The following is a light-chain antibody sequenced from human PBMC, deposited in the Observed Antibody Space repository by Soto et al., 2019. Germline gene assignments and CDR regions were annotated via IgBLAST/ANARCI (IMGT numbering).Light chain of an antibody. J-gene: IGLJ3*02. CDR1: GRSYNL. CDR3: CSYADSTTVV. Sequence: QSALTQPASVSGSPGQSITISCTGSGRSYNLVSWFQQSPGKAPTLIIYEDNKRPSGVSNRFSGSKSGNTGSLTISGLQPEDEADYYCCSYADSTTVVFGGGTKLTVL. V-gene: IGLV2-23*01. CDR2: EDN.